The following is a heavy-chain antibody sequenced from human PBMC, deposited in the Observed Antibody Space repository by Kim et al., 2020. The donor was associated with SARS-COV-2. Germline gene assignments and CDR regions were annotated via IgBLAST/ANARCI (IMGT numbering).Heavy chain of an antibody. CDR3: ARLQMRGYSYGQDY. D-gene: IGHD5-18*01. Sequence: NPSLKMRVTISVDTSKNQFSLKLSSVTAADTAVYYCARLQMRGYSYGQDYWGQGTLVTVSS. J-gene: IGHJ4*02. V-gene: IGHV4-34*01.